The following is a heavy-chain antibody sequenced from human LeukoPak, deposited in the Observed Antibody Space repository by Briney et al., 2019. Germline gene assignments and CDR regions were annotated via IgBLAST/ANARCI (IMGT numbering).Heavy chain of an antibody. CDR2: ISSSSYI. Sequence: AGSLRLSCAASGFTFSSYSMNWVRQAPGKGLEWVSSISSSSYIYYADSVKGRFTISRDNAKNSLYLQMNSLRAEDTAVYYCARDQGYCSGGSCYPGYWGQGTLVTVSS. CDR1: GFTFSSYS. V-gene: IGHV3-21*01. J-gene: IGHJ4*02. D-gene: IGHD2-15*01. CDR3: ARDQGYCSGGSCYPGY.